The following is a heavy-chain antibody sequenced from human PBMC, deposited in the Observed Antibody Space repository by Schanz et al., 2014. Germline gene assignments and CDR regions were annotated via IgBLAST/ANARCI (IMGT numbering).Heavy chain of an antibody. V-gene: IGHV4-34*01. D-gene: IGHD6-13*01. CDR1: SGSFSGYY. J-gene: IGHJ4*02. Sequence: QVQLQQWGAGLLKPSETLSLSCAVYSGSFSGYYWSWIRQPPGKGLEWIGEINHSGSTNYNPSLKRRAPISVDTSKNQCSLKLSSVPAADTAVYYCARGPDSTSADVTRGRRRYYFDYWGQGTLVTVSS. CDR2: INHSGST. CDR3: ARGPDSTSADVTRGRRRYYFDY.